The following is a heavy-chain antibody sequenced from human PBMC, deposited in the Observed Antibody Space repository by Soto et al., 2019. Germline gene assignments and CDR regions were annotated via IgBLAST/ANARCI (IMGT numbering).Heavy chain of an antibody. Sequence: QVQLQESGPGLVKPSETLSLTCTVSGGSISTYYWNWIRQSAGKGLEWIGRVYISGSTNYHPSLKRRVAMSVDTSNNQFSLKVTSVTAADTAVYYCARGGRHGFDIWGQGTMVTVSS. V-gene: IGHV4-4*07. CDR1: GGSISTYY. J-gene: IGHJ3*02. CDR2: VYISGST. CDR3: ARGGRHGFDI.